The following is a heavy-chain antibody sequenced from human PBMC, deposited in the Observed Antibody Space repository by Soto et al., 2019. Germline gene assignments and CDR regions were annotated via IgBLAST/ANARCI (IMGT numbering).Heavy chain of an antibody. J-gene: IGHJ4*02. CDR1: GFTFSSHG. D-gene: IGHD6-19*01. Sequence: QVQLVESGGGVVQPGRSLRLSCAASGFTFSSHGMHWVRQAPGKGLEWVAVIWYDGSNKYYADSVKGRFTISRDDSKNMVYLQMNSLRAEVTAVYYCVRDGWYSIQAPYWGQGTLVTVSS. CDR2: IWYDGSNK. CDR3: VRDGWYSIQAPY. V-gene: IGHV3-33*01.